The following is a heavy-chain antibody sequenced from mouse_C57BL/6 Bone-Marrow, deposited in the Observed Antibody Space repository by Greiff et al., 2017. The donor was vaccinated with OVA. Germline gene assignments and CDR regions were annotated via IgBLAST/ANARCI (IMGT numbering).Heavy chain of an antibody. CDR2: IDPETGGT. V-gene: IGHV1-15*01. CDR3: TRGYSIYYAMDY. CDR1: GYTFPDYE. D-gene: IGHD2-5*01. J-gene: IGHJ4*01. Sequence: VQLQQSGAELVRPGASVTLSCKASGYTFPDYEMHWVKQTPVHGLEWIGAIDPETGGTAYNQKFKGKAILTADKSSSTTYMELRSLTSYDSAVDYGTRGYSIYYAMDYGGQVTSVTVSS.